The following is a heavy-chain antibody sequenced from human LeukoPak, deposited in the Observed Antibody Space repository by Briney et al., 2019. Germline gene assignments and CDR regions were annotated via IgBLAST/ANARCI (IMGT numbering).Heavy chain of an antibody. D-gene: IGHD5-12*01. CDR3: ARVESGYDASYGMDV. V-gene: IGHV4-39*07. J-gene: IGHJ6*02. CDR2: IYYSGST. Sequence: PSETLSLTCTVSGGSISSSSYYWGWIRQPPGKGLEWIGSIYYSGSTYYNPSLKSRVTISVDTSKNQFSLKLSSVTAADTAVYYCARVESGYDASYGMDVWGQGTTVTVS. CDR1: GGSISSSSYY.